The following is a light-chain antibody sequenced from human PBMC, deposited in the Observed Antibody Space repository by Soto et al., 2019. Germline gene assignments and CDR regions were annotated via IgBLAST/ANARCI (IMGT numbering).Light chain of an antibody. J-gene: IGKJ1*01. CDR2: GAS. V-gene: IGKV3-20*01. CDR1: QSVSSSY. CDR3: QQYGSSFTWT. Sequence: EIVLTQSPGTLSLSPGERATLSCRASQSVSSSYLAWYQQKPGQAPRLLIYGASSRATGIPDRFSGSGSGTDFTLTISRLEPGDFAVYYCQQYGSSFTWTFGQGTKVEIK.